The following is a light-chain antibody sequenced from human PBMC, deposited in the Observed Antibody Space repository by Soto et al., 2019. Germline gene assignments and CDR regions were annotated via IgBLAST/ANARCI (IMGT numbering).Light chain of an antibody. CDR1: SSNIGAPYD. Sequence: QSVLTQPPSVSGAPGKRVTISCTGSSSNIGAPYDVHWYQQHPGTAPKLLIYGNTIRPSGVPDRFSGSKSGTSASLAITGLQAEDEADYYCQSYDRSLSGSVFGGGTKLTVL. CDR2: GNT. CDR3: QSYDRSLSGSV. V-gene: IGLV1-40*01. J-gene: IGLJ3*02.